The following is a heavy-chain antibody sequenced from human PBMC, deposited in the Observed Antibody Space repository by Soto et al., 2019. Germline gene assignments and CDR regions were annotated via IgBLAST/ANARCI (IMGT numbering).Heavy chain of an antibody. J-gene: IGHJ5*02. Sequence: GASVKVSCQASGGTFSSYAISCVRQAPGQGLEWMGGIIPIFGTANYAQKFQGRVTITADKSTSTAYMELSSLRSEDTAVYYCARDPIAARPLYNWFDPWGQGTLVTVSS. CDR3: ARDPIAARPLYNWFDP. V-gene: IGHV1-69*06. D-gene: IGHD6-6*01. CDR1: GGTFSSYA. CDR2: IIPIFGTA.